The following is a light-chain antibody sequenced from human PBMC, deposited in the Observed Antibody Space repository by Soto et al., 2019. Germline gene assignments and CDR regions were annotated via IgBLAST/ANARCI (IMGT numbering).Light chain of an antibody. Sequence: QSVLTQPPPASGSPGQSVSISCTGTSSNIGAYKFVSWYQQHPGRAPRLIIYEVSKRPSGVPDRFSGSKSGNTASLTVSGLQPEDEADYFCNSYAGYVNFGYVFGTGTKVTVL. CDR2: EVS. CDR1: SSNIGAYKF. V-gene: IGLV2-8*01. J-gene: IGLJ1*01. CDR3: NSYAGYVNFGYV.